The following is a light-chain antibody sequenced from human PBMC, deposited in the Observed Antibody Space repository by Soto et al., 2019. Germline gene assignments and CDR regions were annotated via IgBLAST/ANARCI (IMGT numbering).Light chain of an antibody. CDR1: QSVSSNY. Sequence: EIVLTQSPGTLSLSPGERATLSRRASQSVSSNYLAWYQQKPGQAPRPLIYGASSRATGIPDRFSGSGAGTDFTLTISRLEPEDFAVYYCQQYGSSPWTFGQGTKVDIK. J-gene: IGKJ1*01. CDR2: GAS. V-gene: IGKV3-20*01. CDR3: QQYGSSPWT.